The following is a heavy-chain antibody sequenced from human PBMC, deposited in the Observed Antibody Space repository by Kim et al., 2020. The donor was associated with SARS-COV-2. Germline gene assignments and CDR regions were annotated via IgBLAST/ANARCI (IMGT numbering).Heavy chain of an antibody. CDR3: ARFVVRGRAIAY. CDR1: GFTFSSYS. D-gene: IGHD3-10*01. J-gene: IGHJ4*02. V-gene: IGHV3-21*01. CDR2: ISSSSSYI. Sequence: GGSLRLSCAASGFTFSSYSMNWVRQAPGKGLEWVSSISSSSSYIYYADSVKGRFTISRDNAKNSLYLQMNSLRAEDTAVYYCARFVVRGRAIAYWGQGTLVTVSS.